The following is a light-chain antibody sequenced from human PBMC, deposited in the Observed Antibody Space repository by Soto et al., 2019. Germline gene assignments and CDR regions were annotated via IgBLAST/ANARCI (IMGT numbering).Light chain of an antibody. J-gene: IGKJ1*01. Sequence: EIVLTQSPGTLSLSPGERATLSCRASESVSSNYLAWYQQKPGQAPRLLIYGASTRATGVPDRVSGSGSGTDFPLSIRRLEPEDFAVYYCQQYGGSPRTFGQGTKEEIK. CDR3: QQYGGSPRT. CDR1: ESVSSNY. CDR2: GAS. V-gene: IGKV3-20*01.